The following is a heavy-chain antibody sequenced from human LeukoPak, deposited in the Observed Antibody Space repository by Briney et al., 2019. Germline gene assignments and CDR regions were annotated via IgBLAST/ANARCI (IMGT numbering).Heavy chain of an antibody. CDR1: GFTFGDYA. Sequence: PGGSLRLFCTASGFTFGDYAMSWFRQAPGKGLEWVGFIRSKAYGGTTEYAASVSGRFTVSRDDSKSIAYLQMNSLKTDDTAVYYCARDFSSNWYGTTDYWGQGTLVTVSS. D-gene: IGHD6-13*01. J-gene: IGHJ4*02. CDR2: IRSKAYGGTT. V-gene: IGHV3-49*03. CDR3: ARDFSSNWYGTTDY.